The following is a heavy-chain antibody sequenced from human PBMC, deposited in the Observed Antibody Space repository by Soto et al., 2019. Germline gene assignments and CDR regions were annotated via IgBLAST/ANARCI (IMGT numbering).Heavy chain of an antibody. CDR2: VSGYNGKI. Sequence: ASVKVSCKVSDHSFTGYHISWVRQAPGQGLEWMAYVSGYNGKIDYGQKFQGRVTVTADTSTNTVSVELTSLQSDDTAVYYCASSPNYGHFDYWGQGTQVTV. D-gene: IGHD3-10*01. J-gene: IGHJ4*02. CDR3: ASSPNYGHFDY. V-gene: IGHV1-18*01. CDR1: DHSFTGYH.